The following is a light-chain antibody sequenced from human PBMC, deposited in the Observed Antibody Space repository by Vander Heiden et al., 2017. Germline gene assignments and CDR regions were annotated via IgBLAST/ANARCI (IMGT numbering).Light chain of an antibody. V-gene: IGKV3-20*01. CDR3: QQDDNSPT. Sequence: ETVLTQSPGTLSLSPGERATLSCRASQSFNSNYLVWYQQKPGQAPGLLIYGASRRATGIPDRFNGSGSGTDFTLTISRLEPEDSAVYYCQQDDNSPTFGQGTKLEIK. CDR1: QSFNSNY. CDR2: GAS. J-gene: IGKJ2*01.